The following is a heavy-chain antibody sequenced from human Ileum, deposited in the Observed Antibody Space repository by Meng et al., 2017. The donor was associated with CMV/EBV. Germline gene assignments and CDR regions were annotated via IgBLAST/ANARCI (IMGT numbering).Heavy chain of an antibody. V-gene: IGHV4-34*01. CDR2: ITHSGRT. CDR3: ARGLASGWPDY. Sequence: QVQLQQWGAGLLKPPETLSLTCGVYGGSFSNYYWSWFRQSPGKGLEWIGEITHSGRTSYNLSLKSRVTISVDMSKYQFSLKLTSVTAADTAIYYCARGLASGWPDYWGQGTLVTVSS. D-gene: IGHD3-10*01. J-gene: IGHJ4*02. CDR1: GGSFSNYY.